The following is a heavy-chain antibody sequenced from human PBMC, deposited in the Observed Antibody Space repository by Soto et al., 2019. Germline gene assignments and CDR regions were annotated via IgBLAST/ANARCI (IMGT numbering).Heavy chain of an antibody. J-gene: IGHJ4*02. V-gene: IGHV1-18*01. Sequence: QVKLVQSGAEVKKPGASVKVSCKTSGYTFTSYHISWVRQAPGQGLEWMGWISAYNTNTNYAQKFQGRVTMTTDTLTSAAYMELRSLRSDDTAVYYCARDTPPTDYWGQGTLVTVSS. CDR1: GYTFTSYH. CDR2: ISAYNTNT. CDR3: ARDTPPTDY.